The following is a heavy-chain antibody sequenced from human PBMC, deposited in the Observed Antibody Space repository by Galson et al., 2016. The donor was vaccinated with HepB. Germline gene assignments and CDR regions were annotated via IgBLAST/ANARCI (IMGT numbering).Heavy chain of an antibody. V-gene: IGHV1-46*01. CDR1: GYTFTRSY. CDR2: INPSGGST. D-gene: IGHD5-12*01. CDR3: ARECSLGIYCYFDY. Sequence: SVKVSCKASGYTFTRSYIHWVRQAPGQGLEWMGIINPSGGSTTYAQKLQGTVTMTRDTSTSTVYMELSSLRSEDTAVYYCARECSLGIYCYFDYWGQGTLVTVSS. J-gene: IGHJ4*02.